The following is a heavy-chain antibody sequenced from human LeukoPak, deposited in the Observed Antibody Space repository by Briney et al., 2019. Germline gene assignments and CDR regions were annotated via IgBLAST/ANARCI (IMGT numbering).Heavy chain of an antibody. CDR1: GFTVSSNY. V-gene: IGHV3-66*02. CDR3: ARAPPPESSNWYGWFDP. J-gene: IGHJ5*02. CDR2: IYIGGST. Sequence: QPGGSLRLSCAASGFTVSSNYMNWIRQAPGRGLEWVSVIYIGGSTYYADFVKGRFTSSRDISKNTVYLQMNSLRPEDTAVYYCARAPPPESSNWYGWFDPWGQGTLVTVSS. D-gene: IGHD6-13*01.